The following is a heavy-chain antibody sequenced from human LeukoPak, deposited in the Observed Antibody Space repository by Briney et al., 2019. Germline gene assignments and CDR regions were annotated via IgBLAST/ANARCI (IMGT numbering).Heavy chain of an antibody. V-gene: IGHV3-7*01. Sequence: GGSLRLSCAASGFTFSAYWMNWVRQAPGKGLEWVANIKQDGSEKHYVDSVKGRFTISRDNAKNSLYLQMNSLRAEDTAVYFCAGGSGWVTDSWGQGTLVTVSA. D-gene: IGHD6-19*01. J-gene: IGHJ4*02. CDR1: GFTFSAYW. CDR3: AGGSGWVTDS. CDR2: IKQDGSEK.